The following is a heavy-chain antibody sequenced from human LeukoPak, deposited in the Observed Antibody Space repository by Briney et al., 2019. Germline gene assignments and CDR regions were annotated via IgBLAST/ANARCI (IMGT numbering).Heavy chain of an antibody. CDR3: ARTQSLPDDVLDF. CDR2: LNGDGTSN. J-gene: IGHJ3*01. CDR1: GFTFSSYW. D-gene: IGHD2-15*01. Sequence: GGSLRLSCAASGFTFSSYWMHWVRQAPGKGPGWVSRLNGDGTSNSYPDPVKRRSTTSSDTNKRTLYLQMTSLSAEATADYYCARTQSLPDDVLDFWGQGTMVTASS. V-gene: IGHV3-74*01.